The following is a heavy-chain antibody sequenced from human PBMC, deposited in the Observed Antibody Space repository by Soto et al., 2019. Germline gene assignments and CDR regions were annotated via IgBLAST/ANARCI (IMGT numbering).Heavy chain of an antibody. CDR2: INHSGST. CDR3: ARGSSPRGKLGNFDY. Sequence: PWETLSLTCGVYGGSFSGYYWSWIRQPPGKGLEWIGEINHSGSTNYNPSLKSRVTISVDTSKNQFSLKLSSVTAADTAVYYCARGSSPRGKLGNFDYWGQGTLVTVSS. J-gene: IGHJ4*02. D-gene: IGHD6-6*01. CDR1: GGSFSGYY. V-gene: IGHV4-34*01.